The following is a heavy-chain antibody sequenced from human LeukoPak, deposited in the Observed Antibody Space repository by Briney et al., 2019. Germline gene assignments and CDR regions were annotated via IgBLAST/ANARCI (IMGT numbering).Heavy chain of an antibody. CDR2: IYGGGST. D-gene: IGHD6-19*01. Sequence: GGSLRLSCAASGFTVSTNFMGWVRQAPGKGLEWVSVIYGGGSTYYADSVKGRFTISRDTSKNTLYLQMNSLRAEDTAVYYCARGGYSSGWYSSPDYWGQGTLVTVSS. CDR1: GFTVSTNF. CDR3: ARGGYSSGWYSSPDY. J-gene: IGHJ4*02. V-gene: IGHV3-53*01.